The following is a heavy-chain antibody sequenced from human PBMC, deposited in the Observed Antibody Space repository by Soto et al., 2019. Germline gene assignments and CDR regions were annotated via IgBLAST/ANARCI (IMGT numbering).Heavy chain of an antibody. V-gene: IGHV3-21*01. CDR2: ISAYGGST. Sequence: PGGSLRLSCAASGFAFSNYAMTWVRQAPGRGLQWVSSISAYGGSTFYADSVKGRFSISRDNAKNSLYLQMNSLRAEDTAVYYCARPYGGRSGDFGYLGQGTLVT. CDR3: ARPYGGRSGDFGY. J-gene: IGHJ4*02. D-gene: IGHD2-15*01. CDR1: GFAFSNYA.